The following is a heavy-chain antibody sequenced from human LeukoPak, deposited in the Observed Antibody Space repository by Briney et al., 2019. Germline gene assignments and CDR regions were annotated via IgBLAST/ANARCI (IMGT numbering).Heavy chain of an antibody. J-gene: IGHJ4*02. D-gene: IGHD2-21*02. CDR3: ARDPPPYCGGDCYPV. CDR2: ISYDGSNK. CDR1: AFTFSGHS. Sequence: PGGSLRLSCAASAFTFSGHSMHWVRQAPGKGLEWVAVISYDGSNKYYADSVKGRFTISRDNSKNTLYLQMNNLRADDSAVYYCARDPPPYCGGDCYPVWGQGTLVTVSS. V-gene: IGHV3-30-3*01.